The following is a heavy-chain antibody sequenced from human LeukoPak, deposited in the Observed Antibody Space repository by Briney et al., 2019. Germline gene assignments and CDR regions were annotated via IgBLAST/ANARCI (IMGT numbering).Heavy chain of an antibody. Sequence: GGSLRLSCAASGFTFSSYWMSWVRQAPGRGLEWVSSISSSISYIYYADSVKGRFTISRNNAKNSLYLQMNSLRAEDTAVYYCARSHTAMVTYDYWGQGTLVTVSS. J-gene: IGHJ4*02. CDR3: ARSHTAMVTYDY. CDR1: GFTFSSYW. D-gene: IGHD5-18*01. V-gene: IGHV3-21*01. CDR2: ISSSISYI.